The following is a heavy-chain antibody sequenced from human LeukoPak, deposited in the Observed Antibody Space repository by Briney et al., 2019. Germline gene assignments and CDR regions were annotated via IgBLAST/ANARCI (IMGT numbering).Heavy chain of an antibody. CDR3: AKGVEMATVSDALDY. D-gene: IGHD5-24*01. Sequence: GGSLRLSCAASGFTFSSYAMSWVRQAPGKGLEWVSAISGSGGSTYYADSVKGRFTISRDNSKNTLYLQMNSLRAEDTAVYYCAKGVEMATVSDALDYWGQGTLVTVSS. CDR2: ISGSGGST. CDR1: GFTFSSYA. J-gene: IGHJ4*02. V-gene: IGHV3-23*01.